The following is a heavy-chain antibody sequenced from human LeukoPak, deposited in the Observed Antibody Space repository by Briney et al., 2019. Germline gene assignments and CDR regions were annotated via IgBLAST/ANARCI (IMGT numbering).Heavy chain of an antibody. D-gene: IGHD3-10*01. CDR1: GYTFTAYY. CDR3: ARAYGSGSSYHPDY. CDR2: IDPNSGGT. J-gene: IGHJ4*02. V-gene: IGHV1-2*02. Sequence: ASVKVSCKASGYTFTAYYMHWVRQAPGQGLEWMGWIDPNSGGTNSSQKFQDRVTLTRDTSISTAYMELGSLRSDDTAIYYCARAYGSGSSYHPDYWGQGTLVTVSS.